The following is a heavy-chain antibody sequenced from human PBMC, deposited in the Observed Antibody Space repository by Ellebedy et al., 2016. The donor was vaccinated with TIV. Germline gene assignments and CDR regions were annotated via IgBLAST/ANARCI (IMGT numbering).Heavy chain of an antibody. CDR3: ARRKVTIPRADAYFDY. Sequence: SETLSLXXTVPGGSISSSRYYWGWIRQPPGKGLEWIGSIYYSGNTYYNPSLKSRVTISIDTSKNQFSLRLSSVTAADTAIYRCARRKVTIPRADAYFDYWGQGILVTVSS. J-gene: IGHJ4*02. CDR1: GGSISSSRYY. CDR2: IYYSGNT. D-gene: IGHD3-3*01. V-gene: IGHV4-39*01.